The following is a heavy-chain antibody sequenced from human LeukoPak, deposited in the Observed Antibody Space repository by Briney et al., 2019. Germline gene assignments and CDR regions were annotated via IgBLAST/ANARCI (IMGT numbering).Heavy chain of an antibody. J-gene: IGHJ4*02. Sequence: GGSLRLSCAASGFTFSSYEMNWVRQAPGKGLEWVSYISSSGSTIYYADSVKGRFTISRDNAKNSLYLQMNSLRAEDTAVYYCARDEGIVGATTPFDYWGQGTLVTVSS. D-gene: IGHD1-26*01. CDR3: ARDEGIVGATTPFDY. CDR1: GFTFSSYE. V-gene: IGHV3-48*03. CDR2: ISSSGSTI.